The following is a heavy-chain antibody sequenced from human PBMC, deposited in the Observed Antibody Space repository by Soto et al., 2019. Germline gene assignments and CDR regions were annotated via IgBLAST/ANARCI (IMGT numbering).Heavy chain of an antibody. J-gene: IGHJ6*02. V-gene: IGHV3-15*07. CDR3: TTGSVEGV. D-gene: IGHD2-15*01. CDR2: IKTNTEGGTT. CDR1: GRTISNAW. Sequence: EVQLVESGGGFIYPGGSLRLSCEASGRTISNAWMNWVRQAPGKGLEWVGRIKTNTEGGTTDYAAAVKGRFTVSRDDSKNTLYLQMNSLRNEDTAVYYCTTGSVEGVWGQGTTVTVSS.